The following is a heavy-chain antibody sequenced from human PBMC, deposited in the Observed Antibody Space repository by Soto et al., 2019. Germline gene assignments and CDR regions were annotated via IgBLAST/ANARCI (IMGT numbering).Heavy chain of an antibody. CDR3: ARDSRTPIYFDYYGSGSYYWYFDY. J-gene: IGHJ4*02. CDR1: GFTFSSYS. V-gene: IGHV3-21*01. Sequence: EVQLVESGGGLVKPGGSLRLSCAASGFTFSSYSMNWVRQAPGKGLEWVSSISSSSSYIYYADSVKGRFTISRDNAKNSLYLQMNSLRAEDTAVYYCARDSRTPIYFDYYGSGSYYWYFDYWGQGTLVTVSS. D-gene: IGHD3-10*01. CDR2: ISSSSSYI.